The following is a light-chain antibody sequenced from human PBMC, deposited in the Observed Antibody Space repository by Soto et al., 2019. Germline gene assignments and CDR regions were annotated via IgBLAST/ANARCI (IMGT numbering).Light chain of an antibody. J-gene: IGKJ1*01. CDR2: DAS. Sequence: EIVLTQSPGTLSLSPGERATLSCRASQSVTSSYLAWYQQKPGQAPRLLIYDASTRATGIPDRFSVSGSGTDFTLTISRLEPEDLPVYWCQQYCSSPWTFGQGTEVEIK. CDR3: QQYCSSPWT. CDR1: QSVTSSY. V-gene: IGKV3-20*01.